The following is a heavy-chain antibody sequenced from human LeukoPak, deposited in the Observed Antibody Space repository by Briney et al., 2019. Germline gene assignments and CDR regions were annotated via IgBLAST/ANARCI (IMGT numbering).Heavy chain of an antibody. CDR1: GGSIGTYY. V-gene: IGHV4-59*08. Sequence: SETLSLTCSVSGGSIGTYYWTWIRQPPGKGLEWIGYIYYTGSTNYNPSLKSRATMSIDTSKSQVSLKMTSVTVADTAVYYCARPSIPSAAASALDIWGQGTMVTVSS. J-gene: IGHJ3*02. CDR3: ARPSIPSAAASALDI. D-gene: IGHD2-2*01. CDR2: IYYTGST.